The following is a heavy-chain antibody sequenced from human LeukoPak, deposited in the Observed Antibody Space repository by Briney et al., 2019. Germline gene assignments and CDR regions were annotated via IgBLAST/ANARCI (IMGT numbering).Heavy chain of an antibody. CDR3: VKWGDSDVLPGYYDPAY. CDR2: ITGSGGGT. Sequence: PGASLRLSCAASGFTFSNYAMSWVRQAPGKGLQWVSAITGSGGGTYYADSVKGRFTISRENFKNTLYLQVNSLRAEDTAVYHCVKWGDSDVLPGYYDPAYWGQGTLVTVSS. V-gene: IGHV3-23*01. J-gene: IGHJ4*02. CDR1: GFTFSNYA. D-gene: IGHD3-9*01.